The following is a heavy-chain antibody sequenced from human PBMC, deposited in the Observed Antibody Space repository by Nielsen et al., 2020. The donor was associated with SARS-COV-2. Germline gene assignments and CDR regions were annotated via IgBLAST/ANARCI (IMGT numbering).Heavy chain of an antibody. CDR2: ISGSGGST. D-gene: IGHD3-10*01. Sequence: GGSLRLSCAASGFTFSSYAMSWVRQAPGKGLEWVSAISGSGGSTYYADSVKGRFTISRDNSKNTLYLQMNSLRAEDTAVYYCAKDQQKAGYYGSGSYYFWGQGTLVTVSS. J-gene: IGHJ4*02. CDR3: AKDQQKAGYYGSGSYYF. CDR1: GFTFSSYA. V-gene: IGHV3-23*01.